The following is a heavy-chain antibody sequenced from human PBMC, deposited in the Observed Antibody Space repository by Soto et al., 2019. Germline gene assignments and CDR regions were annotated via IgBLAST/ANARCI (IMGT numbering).Heavy chain of an antibody. CDR2: ISGYNGDT. CDR1: GYTFTRYG. CDR3: AKNGQPPYYYYGLDV. Sequence: GASLKVSCKASGYTFTRYGISWVRQAPGQGLEWMGWISGYNGDTNYAQKFQDRVSMTIDTSTGTAYMELRSLTSDDTAIYYCAKNGQPPYYYYGLDVWGQGTKVTVS. J-gene: IGHJ6*02. V-gene: IGHV1-18*01. D-gene: IGHD2-8*01.